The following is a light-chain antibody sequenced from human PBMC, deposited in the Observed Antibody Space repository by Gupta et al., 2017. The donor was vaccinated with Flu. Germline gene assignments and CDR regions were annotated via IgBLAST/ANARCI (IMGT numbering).Light chain of an antibody. V-gene: IGLV3-25*02. CDR1: ALPKQY. CDR2: KDS. Sequence: SYELTQPPSVSVSPGQTARLTCAGDALPKQYAYWYQQKTGQAPVLVIYKDSESPSGIPERFSGSSSRTTFTLTISVVQAEDEADYYCQSADSSCTYPFWVFGGGTKLTVL. J-gene: IGLJ3*02. CDR3: QSADSSCTYPFWV.